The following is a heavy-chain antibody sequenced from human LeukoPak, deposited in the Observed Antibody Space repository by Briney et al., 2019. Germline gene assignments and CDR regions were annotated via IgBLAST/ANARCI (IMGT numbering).Heavy chain of an antibody. V-gene: IGHV4-39*01. J-gene: IGHJ4*02. CDR1: GGSISSSSYY. CDR3: ARFSAGLWFVLG. Sequence: SETLSLTCTVSGGSISSSSYYWGWIRQPPGKGLEWIGSIYYSGSTYYNPSLKSRVTISVDTSKNQFSLKLSSVTAADTAVYYCARFSAGLWFVLGCGQGTLVTVSS. CDR2: IYYSGST. D-gene: IGHD3-10*01.